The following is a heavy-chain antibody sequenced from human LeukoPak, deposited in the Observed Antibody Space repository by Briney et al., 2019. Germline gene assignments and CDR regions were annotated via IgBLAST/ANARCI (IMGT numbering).Heavy chain of an antibody. CDR3: ARESISYPGALDY. V-gene: IGHV3-30*03. D-gene: IGHD6-6*01. CDR1: GFTFSSYG. J-gene: IGHJ4*02. CDR2: ISYDGSNK. Sequence: GRSLRLSCAASGFTFSSYGMHWVRQAPGKGLEWVAVISYDGSNKYYADSVKGRFTISRDNSKNTLYLQMNSLRAEDTAVYYCARESISYPGALDYWGQGTLVTVSS.